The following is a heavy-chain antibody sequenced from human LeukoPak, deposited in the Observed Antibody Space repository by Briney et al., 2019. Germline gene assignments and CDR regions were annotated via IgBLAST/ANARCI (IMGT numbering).Heavy chain of an antibody. J-gene: IGHJ4*02. CDR1: GYSFTSYW. CDR3: ARVRSGYCSSTSCVGFDY. Sequence: GESLEISCKGSGYSFTSYWIGWVRQMPGKGLEWMGIIYTGDSDTRYSPSFQGQVTISADKSISTAYLQWSSLKASDTAMYYCARVRSGYCSSTSCVGFDYWGQGTRVTVSS. CDR2: IYTGDSDT. V-gene: IGHV5-51*01. D-gene: IGHD2-2*01.